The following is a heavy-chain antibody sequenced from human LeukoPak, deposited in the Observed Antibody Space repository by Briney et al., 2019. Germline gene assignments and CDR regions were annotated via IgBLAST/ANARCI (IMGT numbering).Heavy chain of an antibody. CDR3: AGRFTLSGRPDNWFDP. V-gene: IGHV5-51*01. Sequence: GESLKISCKGSGYSFTSYWIGWVRQMPGKGLEWMGIIYPGDSDTRYSPSFQGQVTISADKSISTAYLQWSSLKASDTAMYYCAGRFTLSGRPDNWFDPWGQGTLVTVSS. J-gene: IGHJ5*02. D-gene: IGHD3-10*01. CDR1: GYSFTSYW. CDR2: IYPGDSDT.